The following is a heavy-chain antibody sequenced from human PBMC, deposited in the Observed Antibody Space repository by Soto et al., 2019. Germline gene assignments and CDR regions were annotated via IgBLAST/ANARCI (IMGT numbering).Heavy chain of an antibody. CDR3: EHEVAATQFENWFDP. J-gene: IGHJ5*02. CDR1: GFSLSTSGVG. CDR2: IYWNDDK. V-gene: IGHV2-5*01. Sequence: SGPTLVNPTQTLTLTCTFSGFSLSTSGVGVGWIRQPPGKALEWLALIYWNDDKRYSPSLKSRLTITKDTSKNQVVLTMTNMDPVDTATYYCEHEVAATQFENWFDPWGPGTLVPVSS. D-gene: IGHD2-15*01.